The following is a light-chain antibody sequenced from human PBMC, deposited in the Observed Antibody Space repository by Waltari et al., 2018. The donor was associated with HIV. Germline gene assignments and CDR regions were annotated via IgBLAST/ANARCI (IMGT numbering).Light chain of an antibody. J-gene: IGKJ2*01. CDR3: MQSLYWPYT. CDR2: MVS. Sequence: DAVMTQSPLSLPVTLGQPASISCRSTQSLVHSDGKTYLNWFQQRPGQSPRRLSYMVSNRDSGVPDRVSGSGSGTDFTLKISRVEADDVGVYYCMQSLYWPYTFGQGTKLEIE. CDR1: QSLVHSDGKTY. V-gene: IGKV2-30*02.